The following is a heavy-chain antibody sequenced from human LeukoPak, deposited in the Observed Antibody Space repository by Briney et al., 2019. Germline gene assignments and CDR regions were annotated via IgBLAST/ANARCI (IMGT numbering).Heavy chain of an antibody. CDR3: ARRSSFGIVGAIDY. CDR1: GGSFSGYY. J-gene: IGHJ4*02. D-gene: IGHD1-26*01. V-gene: IGHV4-34*01. Sequence: SETLSLTCAVYGGSFSGYYWSWIRQPPGKGLEWIGEINHSGSTNYNPSLKSRVTISVDTSKNQFSLKLSSVTAADTAVYYRARRSSFGIVGAIDYWGQGTLVTVSS. CDR2: INHSGST.